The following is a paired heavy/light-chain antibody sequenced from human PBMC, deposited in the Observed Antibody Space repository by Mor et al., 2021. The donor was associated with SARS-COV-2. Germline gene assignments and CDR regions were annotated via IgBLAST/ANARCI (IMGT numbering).Heavy chain of an antibody. CDR1: GYIFTTYY. CDR3: ARARNSGYSHDAFDI. D-gene: IGHD3-22*01. Sequence: QVQLVQSGAEVKKPGASVKVSCKASGYIFTTYYMHWVRQAPGQGLEWMGIINPSGDNTNYAQKFQGRVTMTRDTSTSTVYMELSSLRSEDTAMFYCARARNSGYSHDAFDIWGQGTMVTVSS. CDR2: INPSGDNT. V-gene: IGHV1-46*01. J-gene: IGHJ3*02.
Light chain of an antibody. Sequence: EIVMTQSPATLSVSPGERATLSCRASQSVSSYLAWYQQKPGQAPRLLIYGASTRATGIPARFSGSGSGTEFTLTISSLQSEDFAVYYCQQYDNWPQTFGQGTKLEIK. CDR2: GAS. J-gene: IGKJ2*01. CDR1: QSVSSY. V-gene: IGKV3-15*01. CDR3: QQYDNWPQT.